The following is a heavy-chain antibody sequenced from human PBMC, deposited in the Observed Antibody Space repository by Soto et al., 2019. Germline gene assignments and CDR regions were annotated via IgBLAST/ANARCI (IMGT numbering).Heavy chain of an antibody. D-gene: IGHD6-6*01. CDR3: ARPHSSSWWDY. CDR1: GFTFSSYR. Sequence: GGSLRLSCAASGFTFSSYRMSWVRQAPGKGLEWVANIKQDGSEIYYVDSVKGRFTISRDNAKNSLYLQMNSLRAEDTAVYYCARPHSSSWWDYWGQGTLVTVSS. CDR2: IKQDGSEI. J-gene: IGHJ4*02. V-gene: IGHV3-7*01.